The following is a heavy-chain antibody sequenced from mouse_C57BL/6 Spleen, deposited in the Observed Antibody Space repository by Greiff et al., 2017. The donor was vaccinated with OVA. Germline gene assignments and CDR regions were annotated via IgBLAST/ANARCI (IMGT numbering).Heavy chain of an antibody. V-gene: IGHV2-2*01. CDR3: ARGGYDSYAMDY. D-gene: IGHD2-4*01. Sequence: VKLMESGPGLVQPSQSLSITCTVSGFSLTSYGVHWVRQSPGKGLEWLGVIWSGGSTDYNAAFISRLSISKDNSKSQVFFKMNSLQADDTAIYYCARGGYDSYAMDYWGQGTSVTVSS. J-gene: IGHJ4*01. CDR2: IWSGGST. CDR1: GFSLTSYG.